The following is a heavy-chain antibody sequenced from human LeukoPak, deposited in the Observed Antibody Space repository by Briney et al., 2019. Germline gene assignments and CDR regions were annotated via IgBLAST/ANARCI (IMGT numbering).Heavy chain of an antibody. CDR2: IRSKTNNYAT. V-gene: IGHV3-73*01. Sequence: GGSLRLSCAASGSIFSGSAVYWVRQASGKGLEWVGRIRSKTNNYATAYAASVKGRFTFSRDDLKNTAYLQMNSLETDDTAVYYCASAWSDYYGMDVWGQGTTVTVSS. D-gene: IGHD1-1*01. J-gene: IGHJ6*02. CDR3: ASAWSDYYGMDV. CDR1: GSIFSGSA.